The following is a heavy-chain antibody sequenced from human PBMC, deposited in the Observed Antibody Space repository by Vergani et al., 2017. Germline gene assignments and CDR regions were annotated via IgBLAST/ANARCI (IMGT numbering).Heavy chain of an antibody. J-gene: IGHJ5*02. Sequence: QVQLQQWGAGLLKPSETLSLTCAVYGGSFSGYYWSWIRQPPGKGLEWIGEINYSGSTNSNPSLKSRVTISVDTSKNQFSLKLRSVTAADTAVYYCARKLGNIVAPTSRFDPWGQGTLVTVSS. CDR3: ARKLGNIVAPTSRFDP. CDR2: INYSGST. CDR1: GGSFSGYY. D-gene: IGHD2-15*01. V-gene: IGHV4-34*01.